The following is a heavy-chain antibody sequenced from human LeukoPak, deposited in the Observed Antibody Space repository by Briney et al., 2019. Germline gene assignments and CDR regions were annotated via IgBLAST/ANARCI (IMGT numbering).Heavy chain of an antibody. CDR2: IYYSGST. Sequence: PSETLSLTCTVSGDSISSYYWSWIRQPPGKGLEWIGYIYYSGSTNYNPSLKSRVTISVDTSKNQFSLMLSSVTAADTAVYYCARLRDLYSFFDYWGQGTLVNVSS. CDR1: GDSISSYY. D-gene: IGHD5-18*01. J-gene: IGHJ4*02. V-gene: IGHV4-59*08. CDR3: ARLRDLYSFFDY.